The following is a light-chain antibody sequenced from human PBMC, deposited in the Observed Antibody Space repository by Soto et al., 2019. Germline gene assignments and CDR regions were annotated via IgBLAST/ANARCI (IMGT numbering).Light chain of an antibody. CDR3: QHYHNWPPWT. Sequence: EIVMTQSPATLSVSPGERATLSCRASQSVSSNLAWYQQKPGQAPRLLIYRASTRATGIPARFSGSGSGTDFTLTITSLQSEDFAAYYCQHYHNWPPWTFGQGTKVEIK. J-gene: IGKJ1*01. V-gene: IGKV3-15*01. CDR1: QSVSSN. CDR2: RAS.